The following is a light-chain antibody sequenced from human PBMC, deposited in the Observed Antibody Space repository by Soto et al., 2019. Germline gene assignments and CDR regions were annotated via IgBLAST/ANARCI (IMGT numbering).Light chain of an antibody. CDR1: SSNIGAGYA. CDR2: GNN. V-gene: IGLV1-40*01. J-gene: IGLJ2*01. CDR3: QSYDSSLSGSLV. Sequence: QLVLTQPPSVSGAPGQRVTISCAGSSSNIGAGYAVHWYQQLPGTAPKLLIFGNNNRPSGVPDRFSGSRSDSSASLAITGLQADDEADYFCQSYDSSLSGSLVFGGGTKLTVL.